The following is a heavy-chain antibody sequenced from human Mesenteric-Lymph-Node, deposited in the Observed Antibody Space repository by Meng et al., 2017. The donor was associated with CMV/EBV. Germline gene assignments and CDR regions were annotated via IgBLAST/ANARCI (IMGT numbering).Heavy chain of an antibody. Sequence: GESLKFSGAASGFTFSSYEMYWVRQAPGKGLEWVLYISSSGRTIYYADSVKGRFTISRDSAKNSLYLQMNSLRAEDTAVYYCAREYSSTSGRAFDIWGQGTMVTVSS. CDR2: ISSSGRTI. J-gene: IGHJ3*02. CDR1: GFTFSSYE. D-gene: IGHD6-19*01. V-gene: IGHV3-48*03. CDR3: AREYSSTSGRAFDI.